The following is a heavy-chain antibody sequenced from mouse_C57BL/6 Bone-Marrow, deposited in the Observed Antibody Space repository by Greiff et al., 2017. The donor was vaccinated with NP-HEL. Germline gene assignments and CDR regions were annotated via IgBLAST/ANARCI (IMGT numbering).Heavy chain of an antibody. CDR2: INPSTGGT. V-gene: IGHV1-42*01. CDR3: ASTGLRGAWFAY. D-gene: IGHD2-4*01. Sequence: VQLKQSGPELVKPGASVKISCKASGYSFTGYYMNWVKQSPEKSLEWIGEINPSTGGTTYNQKFKAKATLTVDKSSSTAYMQLKSLTSEDSAVYYCASTGLRGAWFAYWGQGTLVTVSA. J-gene: IGHJ3*01. CDR1: GYSFTGYY.